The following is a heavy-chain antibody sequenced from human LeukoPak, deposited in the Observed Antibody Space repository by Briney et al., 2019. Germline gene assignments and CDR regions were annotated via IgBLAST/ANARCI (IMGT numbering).Heavy chain of an antibody. J-gene: IGHJ4*02. CDR3: ARVYSYGDFDY. CDR2: INPNSGGT. V-gene: IGHV1-2*02. Sequence: ASVKVSCKASGYTFTNYDINWVRQAPGQGLEWMGWINPNSGGTNYAQKFQGRVTMTRDTSISTAYMELSRLRSDDTAVYYCARVYSYGDFDYWGQGTLVTVSS. D-gene: IGHD5-18*01. CDR1: GYTFTNYD.